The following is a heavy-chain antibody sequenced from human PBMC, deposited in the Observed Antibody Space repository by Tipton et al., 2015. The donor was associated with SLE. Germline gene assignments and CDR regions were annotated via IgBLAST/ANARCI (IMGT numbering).Heavy chain of an antibody. V-gene: IGHV3-23*01. Sequence: SLRLSCAASGFTFSTYAMSWVRQAPGKGLEWVSSISGSGDNTFYADSVKGWFTISRDNSKNTLYLQMNSLRAEDTAVYYCAKGVGNDYGDSGTDHWGQGTLVTVSS. CDR2: ISGSGDNT. J-gene: IGHJ4*02. CDR1: GFTFSTYA. D-gene: IGHD4-17*01. CDR3: AKGVGNDYGDSGTDH.